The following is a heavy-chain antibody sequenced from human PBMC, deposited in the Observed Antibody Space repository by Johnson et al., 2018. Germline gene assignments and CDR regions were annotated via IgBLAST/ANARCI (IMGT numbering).Heavy chain of an antibody. Sequence: QVQLVQSGGGLVKPGGSLRLSCAASGFTFSDYYMSWIRQAPGKGLEWVSHISNSGFTIYYADSVTGRFTISRDNAKNSLYLQMNSLRAEDTALYYCSRHSGYDVTFGYNYYMDVWGKGTTVTVSS. CDR1: GFTFSDYY. CDR3: SRHSGYDVTFGYNYYMDV. V-gene: IGHV3-11*04. D-gene: IGHD5-12*01. CDR2: ISNSGFTI. J-gene: IGHJ6*03.